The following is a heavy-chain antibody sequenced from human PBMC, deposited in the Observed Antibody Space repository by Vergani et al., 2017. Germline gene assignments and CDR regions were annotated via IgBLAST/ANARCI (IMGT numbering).Heavy chain of an antibody. D-gene: IGHD6-6*01. CDR2: ISWNSCSI. CDR1: GFTFDDYA. V-gene: IGHV3-9*01. Sequence: EVQLVESGGGLVQPGRSLRLSCAASGFTFDDYAMHWVRQAPGKGLEWVSGISWNSCSIGYADSVKGRFTISRDNAKNSLYLQMNSLRAEDTAVYYCARAKGRGSSSFGWFDPWGQGTLVTVSS. CDR3: ARAKGRGSSSFGWFDP. J-gene: IGHJ5*02.